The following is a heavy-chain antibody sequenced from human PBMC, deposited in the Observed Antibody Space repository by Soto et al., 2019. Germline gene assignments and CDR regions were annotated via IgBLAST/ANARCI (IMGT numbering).Heavy chain of an antibody. V-gene: IGHV3-23*01. CDR1: GFTFSSYA. J-gene: IGHJ1*01. D-gene: IGHD3-22*01. CDR2: ISGSGGST. Sequence: GGSLRLSCAASGFTFSSYAMSWVRQAPGKGLEWVSAISGSGGSTYYADSVKGRFTISRDNSKNTLYLQMNSLRAEDTAVYYCGKGPRYDSSGYYLRSAEYFQHWGQGTLVTVSS. CDR3: GKGPRYDSSGYYLRSAEYFQH.